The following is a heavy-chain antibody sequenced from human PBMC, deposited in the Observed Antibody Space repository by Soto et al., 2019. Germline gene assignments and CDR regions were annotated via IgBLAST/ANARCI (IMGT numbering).Heavy chain of an antibody. J-gene: IGHJ6*02. CDR3: AKYRSSWRRYYYYGLDI. V-gene: IGHV3-11*06. D-gene: IGHD6-13*01. Sequence: RRLSCAASGFTFSDYYMSWIRQAPGKGLEWVSYISSSSSYTNYADSVKGRFTISRDNAKNSLYLQMNSLRAEDTAVYYCAKYRSSWRRYYYYGLDIWGQGTTETASS. CDR2: ISSSSSYT. CDR1: GFTFSDYY.